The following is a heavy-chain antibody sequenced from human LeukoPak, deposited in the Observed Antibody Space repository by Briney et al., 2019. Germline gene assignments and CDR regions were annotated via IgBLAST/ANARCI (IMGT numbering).Heavy chain of an antibody. J-gene: IGHJ4*02. CDR2: LYHSGST. D-gene: IGHD1-26*01. Sequence: SETLSLTCTASGYSISNAYYWGWIRQPPGKGLEWIGSLYHSGSTYYNPSLKSRVTTSVDTSKNRFSLKLTSVTAADTAVYYCARELHSGSYYFDYWGQGTLVTVSS. V-gene: IGHV4-38-2*02. CDR1: GYSISNAYY. CDR3: ARELHSGSYYFDY.